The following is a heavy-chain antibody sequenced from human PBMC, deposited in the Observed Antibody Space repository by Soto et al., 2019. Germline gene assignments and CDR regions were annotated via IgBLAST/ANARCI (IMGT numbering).Heavy chain of an antibody. CDR2: INPDGSST. D-gene: IGHD6-25*01. CDR1: GFTLNNYW. CDR3: ATGSYYYGMDV. V-gene: IGHV3-74*01. J-gene: IGHJ6*02. Sequence: GGSLGLSCAASGFTLNNYWMHWVRQTPGKGLVWFSRINPDGSSTSYADSVKGRFTISRDNAKNTLYLQMNSLRVEDTAAYYCATGSYYYGMDVWGQGTTVTVSS.